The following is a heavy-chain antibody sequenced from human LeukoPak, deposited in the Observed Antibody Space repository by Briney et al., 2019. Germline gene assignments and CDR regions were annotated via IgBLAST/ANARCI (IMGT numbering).Heavy chain of an antibody. V-gene: IGHV3-7*01. Sequence: CAASGITFSSLWMSWFRQAPGKGLEWVADIRQDGSEKHYVASVKGRFTISRESTSLFLQMNTPRAEDTAVYYCAGGQGWHFDLWGRGTLITVSS. CDR1: GITFSSLW. J-gene: IGHJ2*01. CDR2: IRQDGSEK. CDR3: AGGQGWHFDL. D-gene: IGHD2-15*01.